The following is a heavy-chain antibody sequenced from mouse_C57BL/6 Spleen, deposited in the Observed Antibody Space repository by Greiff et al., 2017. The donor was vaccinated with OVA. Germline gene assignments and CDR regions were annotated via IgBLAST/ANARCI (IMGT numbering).Heavy chain of an antibody. D-gene: IGHD1-1*01. V-gene: IGHV1-80*01. CDR3: ARGDYYGSRGAMGC. Sequence: VQLQQSGAELVKPGASVKISCKASGYAFSSYWMNWVKQRPGKGLEWIGQIYPGDGDTNYNGKFKGKATLTADKSSSTAYMQLSSLTSEDSAVYFGARGDYYGSRGAMGCWGQGTSVTVSS. J-gene: IGHJ4*01. CDR2: IYPGDGDT. CDR1: GYAFSSYW.